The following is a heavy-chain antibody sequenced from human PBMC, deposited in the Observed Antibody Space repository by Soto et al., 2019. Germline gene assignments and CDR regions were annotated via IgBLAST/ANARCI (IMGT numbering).Heavy chain of an antibody. CDR3: TRAMVCSGQDS. CDR2: TYYRSKWNY. CDR1: GDSVSSNSAA. V-gene: IGHV6-1*01. Sequence: SQTLSLTCAISGDSVSSNSAAWYLFSQSPSRGLEWLGRTYYRSKWNYDYAVFVKSRITISPDTYKNHFSLQLNSVTPDDTAIYYCTRAMVCSGQDSWVQGTQVTVSS. J-gene: IGHJ4*02. D-gene: IGHD6-19*01.